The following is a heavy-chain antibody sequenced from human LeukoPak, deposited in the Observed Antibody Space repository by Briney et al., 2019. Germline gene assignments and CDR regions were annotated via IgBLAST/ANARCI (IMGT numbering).Heavy chain of an antibody. CDR3: ARESSGSYSTLDY. J-gene: IGHJ4*02. Sequence: GGSLRLSCAAPGFTFSSYWMSWVRQAPGKGLEWVANIKQDGSEKYYVDSVKGRFTISRDNAKNSLYLQMNSLRAEDTAVYYCARESSGSYSTLDYWGQGTLVTVSS. CDR2: IKQDGSEK. CDR1: GFTFSSYW. V-gene: IGHV3-7*01. D-gene: IGHD1-26*01.